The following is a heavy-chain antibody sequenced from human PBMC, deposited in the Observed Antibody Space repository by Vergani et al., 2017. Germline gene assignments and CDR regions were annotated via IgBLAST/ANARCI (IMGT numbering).Heavy chain of an antibody. D-gene: IGHD3-22*01. CDR1: GFSLSTSGMC. CDR2: IDWDNDK. Sequence: QVTLRESGPALVKPTQTLTLTCTFSGFSLSTSGMCVSWIRQPPGKALEWLARIDWDNDKYYSTSLKTRLTISKDTSKNQVVLTMTNMDPVDTATYYCARTYYYDSSGYDRWGPWGQGTMVTVSS. J-gene: IGHJ3*01. V-gene: IGHV2-70*15. CDR3: ARTYYYDSSGYDRWGP.